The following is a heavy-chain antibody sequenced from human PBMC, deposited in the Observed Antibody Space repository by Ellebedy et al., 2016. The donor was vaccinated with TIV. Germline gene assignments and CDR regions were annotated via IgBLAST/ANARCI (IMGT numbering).Heavy chain of an antibody. CDR2: MSYSGST. CDR1: GASISSYY. D-gene: IGHD1-26*01. J-gene: IGHJ4*02. V-gene: IGHV4-59*08. CDR3: ASRASGRSDLGRGLYFEN. Sequence: GSLRLSCNVSGASISSYYWSRIRQPPGKGLEWIGYMSYSGSTNYNPSLKSRVTISVDTSNSQFSLKLTSVTAADTAVYYCASRASGRSDLGRGLYFENWGQGTLVTVSS.